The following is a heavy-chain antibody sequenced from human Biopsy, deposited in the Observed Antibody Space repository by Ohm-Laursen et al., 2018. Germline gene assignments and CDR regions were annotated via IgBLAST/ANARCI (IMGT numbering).Heavy chain of an antibody. CDR2: ISPVFGAV. D-gene: IGHD3-16*01. J-gene: IGHJ4*02. V-gene: IGHV1-69*01. CDR1: GGTFSSYA. CDR3: ATDAVGGLAVF. Sequence: SSVKVSCNASGGTFSSYAISWVRQAPGPGLEWMGGISPVFGAVKYAEKFRGRLTITAGESTGTAYMELNSLTSDDTAVYYCATDAVGGLAVFGGQGTLVTVSS.